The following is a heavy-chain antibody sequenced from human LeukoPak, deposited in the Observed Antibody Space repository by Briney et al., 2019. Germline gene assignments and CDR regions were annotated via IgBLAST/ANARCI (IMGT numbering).Heavy chain of an antibody. CDR2: INPNSGGT. J-gene: IGHJ4*02. V-gene: IGHV1-2*02. CDR3: ARGRLGYCSGGSCYVGSNFDY. CDR1: GYTFTGYY. Sequence: GASVKVSCKASGYTFTGYYMHWVRQAPGHGLEWMGWINPNSGGTNYAQKFQGRVTMTRDTSISTAYMELSRLRSDDTAVYYCARGRLGYCSGGSCYVGSNFDYWGQGTLVTVSS. D-gene: IGHD2-15*01.